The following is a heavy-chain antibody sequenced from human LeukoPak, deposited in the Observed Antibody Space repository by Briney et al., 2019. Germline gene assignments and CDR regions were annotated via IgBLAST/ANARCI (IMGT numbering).Heavy chain of an antibody. CDR3: AKDGTAMVSYYFDY. D-gene: IGHD5-18*01. J-gene: IGHJ4*02. V-gene: IGHV3-53*01. Sequence: PGGSLRLSCAASGFTVSSNYMSWVRQAPGKGLEWVSVIYSGGSTYYADSVKGRFTISRDNSKNTLYLQMNSLRAEDTAVYYCAKDGTAMVSYYFDYWGQGTLVTVSS. CDR1: GFTVSSNY. CDR2: IYSGGST.